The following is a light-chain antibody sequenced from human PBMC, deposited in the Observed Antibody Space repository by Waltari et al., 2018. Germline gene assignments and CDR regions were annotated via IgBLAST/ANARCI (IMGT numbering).Light chain of an antibody. CDR3: CSYAGTYSLV. CDR2: DGH. CDR1: SSDVGGYNY. J-gene: IGLJ2*01. V-gene: IGLV2-11*01. Sequence: QSALTQPRSVSGSPGQSVTISCTGTSSDVGGYNYVSWYQQHPGKAPKLMVYDGHKWPSGVPDRCSGSKSGNTASLTISGLQADDEADYYCCSYAGTYSLVFGGGTKLTVL.